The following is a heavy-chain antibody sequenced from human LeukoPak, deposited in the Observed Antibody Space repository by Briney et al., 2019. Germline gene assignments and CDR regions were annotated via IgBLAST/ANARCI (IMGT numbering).Heavy chain of an antibody. D-gene: IGHD4-17*01. Sequence: GGSLRLSCAASGFTFRDYYMTWIRQAPGKGLEWVSYISGSGRYTNYADSVNDRFTISRDNAKNSVFLQMNSLRDEDTAVYYCARDRYYGDHTQVDYWGQGTLVTVSS. CDR2: ISGSGRYT. CDR1: GFTFRDYY. CDR3: ARDRYYGDHTQVDY. V-gene: IGHV3-11*06. J-gene: IGHJ4*02.